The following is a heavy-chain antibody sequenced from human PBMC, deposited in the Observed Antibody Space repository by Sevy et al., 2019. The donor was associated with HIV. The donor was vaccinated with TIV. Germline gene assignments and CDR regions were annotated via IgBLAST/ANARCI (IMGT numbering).Heavy chain of an antibody. CDR2: IKSNIDGETT. Sequence: GGSLRLSCAVSGFTFNNAGMNWVRQAPGTGLQWVGLIKSNIDGETTDYAAPVKGRFTISRDDSKNTLYLQMNNLKIEDTAVYYCATAPGYYDSAPFDYWGPGTLVTVSS. CDR1: GFTFNNAG. D-gene: IGHD3-22*01. V-gene: IGHV3-15*01. CDR3: ATAPGYYDSAPFDY. J-gene: IGHJ4*02.